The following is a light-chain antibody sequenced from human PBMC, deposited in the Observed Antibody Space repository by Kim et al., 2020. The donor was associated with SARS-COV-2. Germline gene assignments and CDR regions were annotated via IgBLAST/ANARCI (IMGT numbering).Light chain of an antibody. CDR3: QQYNSYSRT. CDR1: QSISSW. CDR2: KAS. V-gene: IGKV1-5*03. J-gene: IGKJ1*01. Sequence: DIQMTQSPSTLSASVGDRVTITCRASQSISSWLAWYQQKPGKAPKLLFYKASSLESGVPSRFSGSGSGTEFTLTISSLQPDDLATYYCQQYNSYSRTFGQRAKVDI.